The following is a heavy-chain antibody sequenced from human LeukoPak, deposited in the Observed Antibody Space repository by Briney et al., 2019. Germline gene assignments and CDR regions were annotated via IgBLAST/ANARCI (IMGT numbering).Heavy chain of an antibody. D-gene: IGHD1-26*01. CDR3: ARDPNLYSGSYSPVDY. CDR2: ISYDGSNE. CDR1: GFTFSSYV. Sequence: GGSLRLSCAASGFTFSSYVMHWVRQAPGKGLEWVAIISYDGSNEYYADSVKGRFTISRDNSKNTLYLQMNSLRAADTAVYYCARDPNLYSGSYSPVDYWGQGTLVTVSS. V-gene: IGHV3-30*04. J-gene: IGHJ4*02.